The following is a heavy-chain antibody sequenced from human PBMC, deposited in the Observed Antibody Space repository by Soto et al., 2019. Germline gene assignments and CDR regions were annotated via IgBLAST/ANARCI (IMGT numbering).Heavy chain of an antibody. Sequence: GGSLRLSCAASGFTFSSYWMHWVRQAPGKGLVWVSRINSDGSRTTYADSVKGRFTISRDNAKNMLYLQMNSLGAEDTAVYYCASDLIAAGYWGQGTLVTVSS. D-gene: IGHD6-13*01. J-gene: IGHJ4*02. CDR1: GFTFSSYW. CDR3: ASDLIAAGY. CDR2: INSDGSRT. V-gene: IGHV3-74*01.